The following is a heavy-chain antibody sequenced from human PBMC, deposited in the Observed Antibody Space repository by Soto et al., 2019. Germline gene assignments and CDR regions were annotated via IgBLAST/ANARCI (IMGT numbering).Heavy chain of an antibody. D-gene: IGHD3-16*01. CDR1: GYTFTSYA. Sequence: QVQLVQSGAEVKKPGASVKVSCKASGYTFTSYAMHWVRQAPGQRLEWMGWISPGNGDTRYSRNFQGRVTMTSDTPANTGYMELSSLRSEDTAVYYCARGEFLGPLNGNDYWGQGTLVTVSS. CDR2: ISPGNGDT. J-gene: IGHJ4*02. CDR3: ARGEFLGPLNGNDY. V-gene: IGHV1-3*01.